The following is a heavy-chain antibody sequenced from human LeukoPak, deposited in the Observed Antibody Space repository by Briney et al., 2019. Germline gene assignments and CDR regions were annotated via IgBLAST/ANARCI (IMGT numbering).Heavy chain of an antibody. Sequence: GGSLRLSCEASGFTFSTYGMSWVRQAPGKGLEWVSAIRGDDGSTYYADSVKGRFTISRDNSKNTLYLQINSLRAEDTAVYYCAKGPYSYTSGRLHPHYMDVWGKGITISVSS. CDR3: AKGPYSYTSGRLHPHYMDV. CDR2: IRGDDGST. CDR1: GFTFSTYG. J-gene: IGHJ6*03. D-gene: IGHD3-22*01. V-gene: IGHV3-23*01.